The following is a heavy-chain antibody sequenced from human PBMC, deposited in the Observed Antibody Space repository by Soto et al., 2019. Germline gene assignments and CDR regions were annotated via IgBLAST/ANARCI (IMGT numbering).Heavy chain of an antibody. V-gene: IGHV2-5*02. CDR1: GFSLSTSGVG. CDR2: IYWDDDK. J-gene: IGHJ5*02. CDR3: ARQVRYCSGNGCPNLFDP. D-gene: IGHD2-15*01. Sequence: QITLKESGPTLGKPTQTLTLTCTFSGFSLSTSGVGVGWIRQPPGKALEWLALIYWDDDKRYSPSLKTRLSITKDTSKKQAVVTMTNMDPVDTATYYCARQVRYCSGNGCPNLFDPLGQGTLVPVSS.